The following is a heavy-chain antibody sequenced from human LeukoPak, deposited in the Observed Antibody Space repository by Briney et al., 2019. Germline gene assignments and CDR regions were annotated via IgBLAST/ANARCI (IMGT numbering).Heavy chain of an antibody. CDR3: ARLPLRSIAVGYYGMDV. CDR1: GYTFPSHD. Sequence: ASVKVSCKAPGYTFPSHDINWVRQATGQGLEWMGWMNPNSGNTGYAPKFQGRVTMTRDTSISTAYMELSSLTSEDTAVYYCARLPLRSIAVGYYGMDVWGQGTTVTVSS. J-gene: IGHJ6*02. V-gene: IGHV1-8*01. CDR2: MNPNSGNT. D-gene: IGHD6-6*01.